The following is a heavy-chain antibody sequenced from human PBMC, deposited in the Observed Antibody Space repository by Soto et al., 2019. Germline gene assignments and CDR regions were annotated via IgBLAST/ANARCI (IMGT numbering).Heavy chain of an antibody. J-gene: IGHJ3*02. CDR2: ISSSSSYI. V-gene: IGHV3-21*01. CDR3: ARAPRMVTTPAFDI. Sequence: PGGSLILSCAASGFTFSSYGMNWVRQAPGKGLEWVSSISSSSSYIYYADSVKGRFTISRDNAKNSLYLQMNSLRAEDTAVYYCARAPRMVTTPAFDIWGQGTMVTVSS. D-gene: IGHD4-17*01. CDR1: GFTFSSYG.